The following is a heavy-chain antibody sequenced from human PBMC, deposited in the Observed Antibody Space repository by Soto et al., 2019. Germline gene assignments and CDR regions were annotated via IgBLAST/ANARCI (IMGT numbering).Heavy chain of an antibody. D-gene: IGHD6-19*01. CDR2: INAGNGNT. CDR1: GYTFTSYA. V-gene: IGHV1-3*01. J-gene: IGHJ5*02. CDR3: AREWQWLETYWFDP. Sequence: GASVKVSCKASGYTFTSYAMHWVRQAPGQRLEWMGWINAGNGNTKYSQKFQGRVTITRDTSASTAYMELSSLRSEDTAVYYCAREWQWLETYWFDPWGQGTLVTVSS.